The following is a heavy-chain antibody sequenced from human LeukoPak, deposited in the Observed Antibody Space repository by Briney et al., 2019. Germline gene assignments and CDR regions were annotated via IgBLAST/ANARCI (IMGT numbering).Heavy chain of an antibody. V-gene: IGHV3-48*03. D-gene: IGHD3-10*01. CDR1: GFSFGSFE. J-gene: IGHJ3*01. CDR3: ASELWLGETDAFDF. Sequence: GGSLRLSCEASGFSFGSFEMAWFRQPPGKGLEWLEYIHAGGSIILYADSVKGRFSVSRDSARNSLYLQVDSLTAEDTAMYYCASELWLGETDAFDFWGQGIMVTVSS. CDR2: IHAGGSII.